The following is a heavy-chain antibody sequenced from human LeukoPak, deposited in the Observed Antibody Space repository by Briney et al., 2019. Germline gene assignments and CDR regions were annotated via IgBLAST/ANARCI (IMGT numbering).Heavy chain of an antibody. CDR1: AFSFSAYS. D-gene: IGHD5-18*01. V-gene: IGHV3-48*01. CDR2: ISSSSRTT. J-gene: IGHJ4*02. Sequence: HPGGSLRLSCAASAFSFSAYSMNWVRQAPGKGLEWVSYISSSSRTTYYADSVKGRFTISRDNAKNTLFLQMNSLRPEDTAVYYCARGRRQGDTSMKWQSDYWGQGTLVTVSS. CDR3: ARGRRQGDTSMKWQSDY.